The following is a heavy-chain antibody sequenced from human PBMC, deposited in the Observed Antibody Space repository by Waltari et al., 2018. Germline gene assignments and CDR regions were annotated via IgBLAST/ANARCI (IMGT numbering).Heavy chain of an antibody. J-gene: IGHJ4*02. Sequence: EVQLVESGGGLVQPGGSLRLSCAASGFTFSSYRMHWVRQAPGKGLVWVSLINADGRATLYADSVKGRFTISRDNSKNTLYLQMNSLRAEDTAVYYCAKNSIRSIAARPDYWGQGTLVTVSS. CDR3: AKNSIRSIAARPDY. V-gene: IGHV3-74*01. D-gene: IGHD6-6*01. CDR1: GFTFSSYR. CDR2: INADGRAT.